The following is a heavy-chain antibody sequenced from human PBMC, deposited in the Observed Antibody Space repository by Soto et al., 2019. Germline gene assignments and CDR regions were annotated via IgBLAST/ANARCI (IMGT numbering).Heavy chain of an antibody. CDR1: GGSISYNSYY. CDR3: ERLVVVAPVDNV. V-gene: IGHV4-39*02. J-gene: IGHJ4*02. CDR2: IFYTGTT. Sequence: SETLSLTCSASGGSISYNSYYWGWIRQPPGKGLEWVGGIFYTGTTYYSPSLKDRVTISVDTSKNSFSLNLTSVTAADTAVYFCERLVVVAPVDNVWGQGTLVTGSA. D-gene: IGHD5-12*01.